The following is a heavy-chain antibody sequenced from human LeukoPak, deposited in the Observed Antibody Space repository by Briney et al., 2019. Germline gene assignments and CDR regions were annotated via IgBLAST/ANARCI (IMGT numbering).Heavy chain of an antibody. CDR1: GFTFSSYA. Sequence: GGSLRLSCAASGFTFSSYAMHWVRQAPGKGLEWVAVISYDGSNKYYADSVKGRFTISRDNSKNTLYLQMNSLRAEDTAVYYCAKHVRRDRVFDYWGQGTLVTVSS. J-gene: IGHJ4*02. CDR3: AKHVRRDRVFDY. V-gene: IGHV3-30-3*02. D-gene: IGHD5-24*01. CDR2: ISYDGSNK.